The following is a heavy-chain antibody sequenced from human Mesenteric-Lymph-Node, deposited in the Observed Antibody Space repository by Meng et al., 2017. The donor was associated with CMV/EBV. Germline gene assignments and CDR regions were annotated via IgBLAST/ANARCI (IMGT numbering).Heavy chain of an antibody. CDR1: GYTFTSYD. J-gene: IGHJ6*02. CDR3: ARERCSSTSCLYYYYYYGMDV. Sequence: ASVKVSCKASGYTFTSYDINWVRQATGQGLEWMGWMNPNSGNTGYAQKFQGRVTMTRNTSISTAYMELSSLRSEDTAVYYCARERCSSTSCLYYYYYYGMDVWGQGTTVTVSS. D-gene: IGHD2-2*01. V-gene: IGHV1-8*01. CDR2: MNPNSGNT.